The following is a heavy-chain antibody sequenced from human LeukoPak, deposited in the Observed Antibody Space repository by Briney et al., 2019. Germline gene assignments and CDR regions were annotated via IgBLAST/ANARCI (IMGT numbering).Heavy chain of an antibody. CDR1: GFTFSSYE. CDR3: ARETDGDYFDY. Sequence: PGGSLRLSCAASGFTFSSYEMSWVRQAPGKGLEWVSVIYSGGSTYYADSVKGRFTISRDNSKNTLYLQMNSLRAEDTAVYYCARETDGDYFDYWGQGPLVTVSS. D-gene: IGHD4-17*01. V-gene: IGHV3-53*01. CDR2: IYSGGST. J-gene: IGHJ4*02.